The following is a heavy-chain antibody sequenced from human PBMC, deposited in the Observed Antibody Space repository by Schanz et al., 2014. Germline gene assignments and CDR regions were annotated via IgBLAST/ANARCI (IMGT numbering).Heavy chain of an antibody. CDR3: ARGLVRYFAY. Sequence: QVQLVQSGAEVKKPGASVKVSCKSSGYTFTDYHMHWVRQAPGQGLEWMGQINPNSGATIYAQNFQGRVTMTRDTSISTAYMELSRLRSDDTAVYYCARGLVRYFAYWGQGTLVTVSS. D-gene: IGHD2-8*02. CDR1: GYTFTDYH. J-gene: IGHJ4*02. CDR2: INPNSGAT. V-gene: IGHV1-2*06.